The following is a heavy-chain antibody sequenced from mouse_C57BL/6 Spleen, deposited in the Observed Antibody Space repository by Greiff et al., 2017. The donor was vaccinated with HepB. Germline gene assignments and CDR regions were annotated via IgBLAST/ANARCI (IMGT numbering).Heavy chain of an antibody. D-gene: IGHD3-2*02. Sequence: QVQLQQPGAELVMPGASVKLSCKASGYTFTSYWMHWVKQRPGQGLEWIGEIDTSDSYTNYNQKFKGKSTLTVDKSSSTAYMQLSRLTSEDSAVYDCERDSAAQGFAYWGQGTLVTVSA. CDR3: ERDSAAQGFAY. CDR1: GYTFTSYW. J-gene: IGHJ3*01. CDR2: IDTSDSYT. V-gene: IGHV1-69*01.